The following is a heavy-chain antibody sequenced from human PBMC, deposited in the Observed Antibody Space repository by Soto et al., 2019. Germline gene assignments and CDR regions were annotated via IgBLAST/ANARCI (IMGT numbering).Heavy chain of an antibody. J-gene: IGHJ3*02. V-gene: IGHV3-23*01. CDR2: ISGSGGST. CDR1: GFTFSSYA. Sequence: GGSLRLSCAASGFTFSSYAMSWVRQAPGKGLEWVSAISGSGGSTYYADSVKGRFTISRDNSKNTLYLQMNSLRAEDTAVYYCAKDRVLMSSGWYTTDAFDIWGQGTTVTVSS. CDR3: AKDRVLMSSGWYTTDAFDI. D-gene: IGHD6-19*01.